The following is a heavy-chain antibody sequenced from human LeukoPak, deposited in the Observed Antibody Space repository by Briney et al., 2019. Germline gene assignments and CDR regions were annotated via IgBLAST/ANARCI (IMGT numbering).Heavy chain of an antibody. Sequence: PSETLSLTCAVYGGSFSGYYRSWIRQPPGKGLEWIGEINHSGSTNYNPSLKSRVTISVDTSKNQFSLKLSSVTAADTAVYYCARGRTTFDPWGQGTLVTVSS. CDR1: GGSFSGYY. V-gene: IGHV4-34*01. D-gene: IGHD1-14*01. CDR2: INHSGST. J-gene: IGHJ5*02. CDR3: ARGRTTFDP.